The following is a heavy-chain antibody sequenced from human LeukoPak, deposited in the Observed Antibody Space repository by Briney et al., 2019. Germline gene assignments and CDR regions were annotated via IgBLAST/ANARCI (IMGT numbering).Heavy chain of an antibody. V-gene: IGHV1-8*03. Sequence: ASVKVSCKASGYTFTSYDINWVRQATGQGLEWMGWMNPNSGNTGYAQKFQGRVTITRNTSISTAYMELSSLRSEDTAVYYCASTYSSGWYGFDPWGQGTLVTVSS. D-gene: IGHD6-19*01. CDR3: ASTYSSGWYGFDP. CDR2: MNPNSGNT. CDR1: GYTFTSYD. J-gene: IGHJ5*02.